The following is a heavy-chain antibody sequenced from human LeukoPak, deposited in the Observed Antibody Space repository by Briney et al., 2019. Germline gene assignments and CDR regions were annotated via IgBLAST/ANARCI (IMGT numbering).Heavy chain of an antibody. D-gene: IGHD2-2*01. J-gene: IGHJ3*02. CDR2: INTNTGNP. Sequence: GASVKVSCKASGYTFTSYAIHWVRQAPGQGLEWMGWINTNTGNPTYAQDFTGRFVFSLDTSVSTAYLQISSLKADDTAVYYCARDPMGYCSSTSCYPSAFDIWGQGTMVTVSS. V-gene: IGHV7-4-1*02. CDR3: ARDPMGYCSSTSCYPSAFDI. CDR1: GYTFTSYA.